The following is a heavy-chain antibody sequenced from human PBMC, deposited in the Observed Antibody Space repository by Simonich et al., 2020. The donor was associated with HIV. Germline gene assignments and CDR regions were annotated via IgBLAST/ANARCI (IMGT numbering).Heavy chain of an antibody. CDR1: GGSFSGYY. J-gene: IGHJ4*02. D-gene: IGHD2-2*01. V-gene: IGHV4-34*01. CDR3: ARGFYQRLYYFDY. Sequence: QVQLQQWGAGLLKPSETLSLTCAVYGGSFSGYYWSWILQPPGKGLEWIGEINNSGGNNYNPSLNSRVTISVDTSKNQFSLKLSSVTAADTAVYYCARGFYQRLYYFDYWGQGTLVTVSS. CDR2: INNSGGN.